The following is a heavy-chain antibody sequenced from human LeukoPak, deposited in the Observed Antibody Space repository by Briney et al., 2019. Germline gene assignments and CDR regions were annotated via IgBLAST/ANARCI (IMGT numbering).Heavy chain of an antibody. CDR2: IIPIFGIA. V-gene: IGHV1-69*05. CDR3: ARGLLGWNYNGYFDL. J-gene: IGHJ2*01. D-gene: IGHD1-7*01. CDR1: GGTFSSYA. Sequence: SVKVSCKASGGTFSSYAISWVRQAPGQGLEWMGGIIPIFGIANYAQKFQGRVTITTDESTSTAYMELSSLRSEDTAVYYCARGLLGWNYNGYFDLWGRGTLVTVSS.